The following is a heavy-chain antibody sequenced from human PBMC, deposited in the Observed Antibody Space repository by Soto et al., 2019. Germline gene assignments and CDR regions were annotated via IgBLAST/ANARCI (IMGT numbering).Heavy chain of an antibody. CDR3: EAWSSYYTLDV. CDR2: ISDSGNT. CDR1: GGSISSYS. V-gene: IGHV4-4*07. J-gene: IGHJ6*02. Sequence: SETLSLTCSFSGGSISSYSWNWIRQPAGKGLEWIGRISDSGNTNLNPTLQSRVALSLDKSKKQFSLKLTSVIVADTAVYYCEAWSSYYTLDVWGQGTTVTVSS. D-gene: IGHD3-3*01.